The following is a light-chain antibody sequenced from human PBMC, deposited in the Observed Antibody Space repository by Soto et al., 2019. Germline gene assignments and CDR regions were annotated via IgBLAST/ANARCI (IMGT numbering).Light chain of an antibody. V-gene: IGKV3D-15*01. CDR2: DXS. CDR3: QQYKKWTRT. CDR1: QSVDND. J-gene: IGKJ4*01. Sequence: IVMTQSPATLPLSLGDRATLSXRASQSVDNDLAWYQQKPGXPPRXXXDDXSTRATGIPARLSGSQSGTEFTRTISSLLSEDCSGYSWQQYKKWTRTFGGGTKVEIK.